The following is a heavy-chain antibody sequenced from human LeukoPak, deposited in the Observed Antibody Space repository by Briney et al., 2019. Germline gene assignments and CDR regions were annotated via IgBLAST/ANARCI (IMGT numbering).Heavy chain of an antibody. CDR3: ARMGYSGYDPDY. Sequence: PSETLSLTCTVSGGSISSYYWSWIRQPPGKGLEWIGYIYYSGSTNYNPSLKSRVTVSVDTSKNQFSLKLSSVTAADTAVYYCARMGYSGYDPDYWGQGTLVTVSS. J-gene: IGHJ4*02. V-gene: IGHV4-59*01. CDR1: GGSISSYY. CDR2: IYYSGST. D-gene: IGHD5-12*01.